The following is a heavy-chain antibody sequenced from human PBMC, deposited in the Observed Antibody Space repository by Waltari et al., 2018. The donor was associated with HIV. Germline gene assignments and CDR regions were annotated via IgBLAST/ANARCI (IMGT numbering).Heavy chain of an antibody. J-gene: IGHJ4*02. CDR1: GYTFTNYY. V-gene: IGHV1-2*02. CDR2: IHPKSGDT. CDR3: ALRGLKVDSSVYGPDY. Sequence: QVQLVQSGAEVKRPGASVKVSCKASGYTFTNYYMHWVRQAPGQGLEWIGWIHPKSGDTKYAQKFQGRVTMTRDTSISTAYLELSRLRSDDAALYYCALRGLKVDSSVYGPDYWGQGTLVTVSS. D-gene: IGHD3-22*01.